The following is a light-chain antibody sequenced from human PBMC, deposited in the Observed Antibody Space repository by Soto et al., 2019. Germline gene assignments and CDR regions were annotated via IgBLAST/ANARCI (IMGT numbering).Light chain of an antibody. CDR2: WAS. CDR3: QQYSSPPYT. V-gene: IGKV4-1*01. J-gene: IGKJ2*01. Sequence: DIVMTQSPDSLAVSLGERATINCKSSQSVLYSSNNKNYLGWYQQKPGQTPKLLIYWASTRDSGVPDRFSGSGSGTDFTLTIDSRQADDVAVYYCQQYSSPPYTFGQGTRLEIK. CDR1: QSVLYSSNNKNY.